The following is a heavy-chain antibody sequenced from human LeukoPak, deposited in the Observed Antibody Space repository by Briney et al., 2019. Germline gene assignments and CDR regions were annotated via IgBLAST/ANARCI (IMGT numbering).Heavy chain of an antibody. CDR2: IYHSGSV. J-gene: IGHJ4*02. V-gene: IGHV4/OR15-8*01. D-gene: IGHD3-22*01. Sequence: PSETLSLTCVVSGGSISGSNWWSWVRQPPGKGLEWIGEIYHSGSVDYNPSLKSRVTISVDKSKNQFSLKLSSVTAADTAVYYCTRSYSGYHDYWGQGTLVTVSS. CDR1: GGSISGSNW. CDR3: TRSYSGYHDY.